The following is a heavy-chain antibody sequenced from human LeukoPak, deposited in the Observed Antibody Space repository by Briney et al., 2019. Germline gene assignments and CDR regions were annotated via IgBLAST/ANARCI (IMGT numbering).Heavy chain of an antibody. J-gene: IGHJ4*02. D-gene: IGHD1-1*01. CDR3: AEVERRNY. CDR2: IYHSGST. Sequence: PSETLSLTCAVSGYSISSGYYWGWIRQPPGKGLEWIGSIYHSGSTYYNPSLKSRVTISVDTTKNQFSPKLRSVTAADTAVYYCAEVERRNYWGQGTLVTVSS. V-gene: IGHV4-38-2*01. CDR1: GYSISSGYY.